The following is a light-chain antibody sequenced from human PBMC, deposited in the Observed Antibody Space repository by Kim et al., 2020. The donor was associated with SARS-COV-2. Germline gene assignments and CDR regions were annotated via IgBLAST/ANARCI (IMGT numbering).Light chain of an antibody. Sequence: ASVGNRVTIPCRASQSISSWLAWYQQKPGKAPKLLIYKASSLESGVPSRFGGSESGTEFTLTISSLQPDDFATYYCQQDNSYPVTFGGGTKVDIK. V-gene: IGKV1-5*03. CDR2: KAS. J-gene: IGKJ4*01. CDR3: QQDNSYPVT. CDR1: QSISSW.